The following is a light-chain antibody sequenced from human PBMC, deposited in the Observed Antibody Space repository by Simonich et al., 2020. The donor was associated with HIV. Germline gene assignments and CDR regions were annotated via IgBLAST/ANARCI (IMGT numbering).Light chain of an antibody. CDR1: QGVLYSSNNKNY. CDR3: QQYYSSPRT. J-gene: IGKJ1*01. Sequence: DIVMTQSPDSLAVSLGERATINCKSSQGVLYSSNNKNYLACDQQKPGQPPKLLIYWASTRESGVPDRFSGSGSGTDFTLTISSLQAEDVAVYYCQQYYSSPRTFGQGTKVEIK. CDR2: WAS. V-gene: IGKV4-1*01.